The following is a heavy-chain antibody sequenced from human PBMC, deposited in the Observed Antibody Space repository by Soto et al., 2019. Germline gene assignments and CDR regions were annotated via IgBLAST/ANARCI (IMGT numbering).Heavy chain of an antibody. D-gene: IGHD5-12*01. J-gene: IGHJ4*02. Sequence: SETLSLTCTVSGGSISSGDYYWSWIRQPPGKGLEWIGYIYYSGSTYYNPSLKSRVTISVDTSKNQFSLKLSSVTAADTAVYYCARERVATISFDYWGQGTLVTV. V-gene: IGHV4-30-4*01. CDR3: ARERVATISFDY. CDR2: IYYSGST. CDR1: GGSISSGDYY.